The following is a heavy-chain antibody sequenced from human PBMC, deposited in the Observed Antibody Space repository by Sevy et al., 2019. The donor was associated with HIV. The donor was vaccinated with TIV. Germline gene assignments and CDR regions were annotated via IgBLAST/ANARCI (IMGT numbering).Heavy chain of an antibody. CDR2: ISGSGGST. CDR3: AKGDGTFYGLDV. Sequence: GGSLRLSCVASGFTFSTYAMSWVRQAPGKGLEWVSAISGSGGSTYYADSVKGRFTISRDKSKNTLYLQLNSLRVEDTAVFYCAKGDGTFYGLDVWGQGTTVTVSS. CDR1: GFTFSTYA. V-gene: IGHV3-23*01. J-gene: IGHJ6*02.